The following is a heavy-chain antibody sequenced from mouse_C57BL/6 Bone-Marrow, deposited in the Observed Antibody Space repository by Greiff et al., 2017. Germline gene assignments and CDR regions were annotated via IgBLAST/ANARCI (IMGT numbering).Heavy chain of an antibody. D-gene: IGHD1-1*01. CDR3: ARGTVVATFYWYFDV. CDR2: ISSGCSTI. V-gene: IGHV5-17*01. J-gene: IGHJ1*03. Sequence: EVMLVESGGGLVKPGGSLKLSCAASGFTFSDYGMHWVRQAPEKGLEWVAYISSGCSTIYYADTVKGRFTISRDNAKNTLFLQMTSLRYEDTAMYYCARGTVVATFYWYFDVWGTGTTVTVSS. CDR1: GFTFSDYG.